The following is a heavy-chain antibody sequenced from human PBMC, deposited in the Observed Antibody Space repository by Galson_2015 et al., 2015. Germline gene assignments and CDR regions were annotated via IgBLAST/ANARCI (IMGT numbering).Heavy chain of an antibody. D-gene: IGHD1-26*01. Sequence: PALVKPTQPLTLPCTVSGFSLSNARMGVSWIRQPPGKALEWLAHIFSNDEKSYSTSLKSRLTISKDTSKSQVVLTMTNMDPVDTATYYCALRRRGSYYVSEDYWGQGTLVTVSS. V-gene: IGHV2-26*01. J-gene: IGHJ4*02. CDR3: ALRRRGSYYVSEDY. CDR2: IFSNDEK. CDR1: GFSLSNARMG.